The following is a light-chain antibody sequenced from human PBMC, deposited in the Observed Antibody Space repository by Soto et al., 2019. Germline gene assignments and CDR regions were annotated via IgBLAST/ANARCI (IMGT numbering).Light chain of an antibody. J-gene: IGKJ4*01. CDR3: QQYGSSPF. V-gene: IGKV3-20*01. Sequence: VVLTQSPGTLSLSPGDRATLSCRASQTISSSYLAWYQHKPGQAPRLLIYGASNRATGIPDRFSGSESGTDFTLTISRLEPEDFAVYYCQQYGSSPFFGGGTKVEIK. CDR2: GAS. CDR1: QTISSSY.